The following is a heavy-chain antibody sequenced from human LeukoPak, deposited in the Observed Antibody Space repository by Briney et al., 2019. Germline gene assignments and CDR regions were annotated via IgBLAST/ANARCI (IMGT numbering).Heavy chain of an antibody. CDR1: GFTFSGSA. D-gene: IGHD3-10*01. CDR3: AKDPQQYSYGSGSYFPDYMDV. CDR2: IRSKANSYAT. V-gene: IGHV3-73*01. J-gene: IGHJ6*03. Sequence: GGSLRLSCAASGFTFSGSAMHWVRQASGKGLEWVGRIRSKANSYATAYAASVKGRFTISRDDSKNTAYLQMNSLKTEDTAVYYCAKDPQQYSYGSGSYFPDYMDVWGKGTTVTISS.